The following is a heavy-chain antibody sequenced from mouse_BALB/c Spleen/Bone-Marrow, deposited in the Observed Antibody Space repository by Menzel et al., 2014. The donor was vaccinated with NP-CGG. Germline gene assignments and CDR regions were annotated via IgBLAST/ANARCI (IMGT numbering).Heavy chain of an antibody. V-gene: IGHV7-3*02. Sequence: EVMLVESGGGLVQPGGSLRLSCATSGFTFTDYYMSWVRQPPGKALEWLGFIRNKANGYTTEYSASVKGRFTISRDNSQGILYLQMNTLRAEDSATYYCARDTTVVPYWYSDVWGAGTTVTVSS. CDR2: IRNKANGYTT. D-gene: IGHD1-1*01. J-gene: IGHJ1*01. CDR3: ARDTTVVPYWYSDV. CDR1: GFTFTDYY.